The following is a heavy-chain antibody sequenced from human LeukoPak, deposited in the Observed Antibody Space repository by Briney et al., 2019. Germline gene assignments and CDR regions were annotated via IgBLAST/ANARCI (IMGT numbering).Heavy chain of an antibody. CDR1: GGSISSYY. D-gene: IGHD4-23*01. Sequence: SETLSLTCTVSGGSISSYYWSWIRQPPGKGLEWIGYIYHNGRTNYNPSLKSRVTISVDTSENQFSLKLSSVTAAHTAVYYCASFSDYGGNFFDYWGQGTLVTVSS. CDR3: ASFSDYGGNFFDY. J-gene: IGHJ4*02. CDR2: IYHNGRT. V-gene: IGHV4-59*08.